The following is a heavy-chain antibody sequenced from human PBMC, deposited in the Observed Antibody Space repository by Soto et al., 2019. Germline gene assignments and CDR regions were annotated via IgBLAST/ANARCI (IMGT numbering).Heavy chain of an antibody. CDR3: ARQVVMPLLLDY. J-gene: IGHJ4*02. CDR2: IYYSGST. CDR1: GGSISSSSYY. Sequence: PSETLSLTCTVSGGSISSSSYYWGWIRQPPGKGLEWIGSIYYSGSTYYNPSLKSRVTISVDTSKNQFSLKLSSVTAADTAVYYCARQVVMPLLLDYWGQGTLVTVSS. D-gene: IGHD2-2*01. V-gene: IGHV4-39*01.